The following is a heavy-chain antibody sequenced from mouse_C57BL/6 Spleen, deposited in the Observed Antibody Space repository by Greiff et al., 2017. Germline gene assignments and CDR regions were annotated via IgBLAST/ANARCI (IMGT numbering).Heavy chain of an antibody. J-gene: IGHJ4*01. D-gene: IGHD2-1*01. CDR1: GFSLTSYA. CDR2: IWTGGGT. CDR3: ARNSANYDYAMDY. Sequence: VKVVESGPGLVAPSQSLSITCTVSGFSLTSYAISWVRQPPGKGLEWLGVIWTGGGTNYNSALKSRLSISKDNSKSQVFLKMNSLQTDDTARYYCARNSANYDYAMDYWGQGTSVTVSS. V-gene: IGHV2-9-1*01.